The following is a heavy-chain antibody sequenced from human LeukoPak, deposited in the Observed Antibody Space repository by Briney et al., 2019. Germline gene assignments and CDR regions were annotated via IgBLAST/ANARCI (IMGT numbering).Heavy chain of an antibody. D-gene: IGHD3-22*01. J-gene: IGHJ4*02. CDR1: GGTFSSYA. CDR2: IIPIFGTA. V-gene: IGHV1-69*06. CDR3: ARCSPGDSSNFYAVLQY. Sequence: SVKVSCKASGGTFSSYAISWVRQAPGQGLEWMGGIIPIFGTANYAQKFQDRVTMTADKSTNTAYLEISSLTSDDTAVYYCARCSPGDSSNFYAVLQYWGQGTQVTVST.